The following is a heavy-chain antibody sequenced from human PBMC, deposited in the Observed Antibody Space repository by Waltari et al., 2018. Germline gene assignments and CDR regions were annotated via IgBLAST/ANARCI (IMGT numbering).Heavy chain of an antibody. J-gene: IGHJ3*02. CDR3: AREFCSDGVCSDDAFDI. CDR1: GYVFTAYA. V-gene: IGHV1-2*02. Sequence: VQLVQPGAEVKQPGASVKVSCKVSGYVFTAYAIHWVRLAPGHGPEWMGWIDPKTGDIKYEQQVQGRVTMTTDMSLTTVYMELSRLESDDTAVYYCAREFCSDGVCSDDAFDIWGQGTLVTVSS. CDR2: IDPKTGDI. D-gene: IGHD2-15*01.